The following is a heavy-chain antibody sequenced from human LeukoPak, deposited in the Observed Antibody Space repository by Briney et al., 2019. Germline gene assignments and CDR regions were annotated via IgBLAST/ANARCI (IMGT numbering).Heavy chain of an antibody. CDR1: GGSIRSYY. CDR3: ARHPTYYYDSSGYLSMGAFDI. CDR2: IYDRGST. J-gene: IGHJ3*02. D-gene: IGHD3-22*01. V-gene: IGHV4-59*08. Sequence: SETLSLTCTVSGGSIRSYYWSWIRQPPGKGLEWIGNIYDRGSTKYNPSLKSRVTISVDTSKNQFSLKLSSVTAADTAVYYCARHPTYYYDSSGYLSMGAFDIWGQGTMVTVSS.